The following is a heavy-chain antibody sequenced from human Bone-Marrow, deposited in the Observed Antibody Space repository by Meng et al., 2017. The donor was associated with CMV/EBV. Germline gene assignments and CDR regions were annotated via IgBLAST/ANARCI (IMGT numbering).Heavy chain of an antibody. CDR1: GYTFTGYY. J-gene: IGHJ5*02. D-gene: IGHD1-20*01. CDR3: ARGRSWYNWNLFDP. V-gene: IGHV1-2*02. CDR2: INPNSGGT. Sequence: ASVKVSCKASGYTFTGYYMHWVRQAPGQGLEWMGWINPNSGGTNYAQKFQGRVTMTRDTSISTAYMELSRLRSDDPAVYYCARGRSWYNWNLFDPWGQGTLVTVSS.